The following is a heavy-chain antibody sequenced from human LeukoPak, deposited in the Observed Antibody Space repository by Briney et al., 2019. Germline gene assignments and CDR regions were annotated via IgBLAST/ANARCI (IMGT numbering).Heavy chain of an antibody. CDR1: GFTFSSYA. D-gene: IGHD3-16*02. CDR3: AGVLAGYPDAFDI. CDR2: IDSNGGPT. V-gene: IGHV3-64*01. Sequence: GGSLRLSCAASGFTFSSYAMHWVRQAPGKGLEYVSAIDSNGGPTYYANSVKGRFTISRDNSKNTLYLQMGSLRAEDMAVYYCAGVLAGYPDAFDIWGQGTMVTVSS. J-gene: IGHJ3*02.